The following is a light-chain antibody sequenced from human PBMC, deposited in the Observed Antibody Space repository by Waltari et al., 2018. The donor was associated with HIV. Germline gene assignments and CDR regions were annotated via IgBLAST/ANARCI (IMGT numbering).Light chain of an antibody. CDR3: QQYGISPPNI. Sequence: IVLTQSPGTLSLSPGERATLSSRASQNIVNSNLAWYQQKPGQAPRLLIYGASNRATGIPDRFGGSGSGTDFTLTISRLEPEDSAIYYCQQYGISPPNIFGPGTRLEIK. V-gene: IGKV3-20*01. CDR1: QNIVNSN. J-gene: IGKJ2*01. CDR2: GAS.